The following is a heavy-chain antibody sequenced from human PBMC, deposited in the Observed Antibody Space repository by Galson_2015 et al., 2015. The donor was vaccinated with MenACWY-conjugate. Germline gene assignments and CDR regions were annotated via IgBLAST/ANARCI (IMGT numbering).Heavy chain of an antibody. V-gene: IGHV4-39*07. J-gene: IGHJ4*02. D-gene: IGHD2-15*01. CDR1: GASITSRDYY. CDR2: VFENGTT. CDR3: AREATYCAGGTCGYF. Sequence: ETLSLTCTASGASITSRDYYGGWIRQPPGKGLEWIGTVFENGTTYYNPSLKSRVTMSVDTSKSQISLNLNSATAADTAVYYCAREATYCAGGTCGYFWGQGTLVTVSS.